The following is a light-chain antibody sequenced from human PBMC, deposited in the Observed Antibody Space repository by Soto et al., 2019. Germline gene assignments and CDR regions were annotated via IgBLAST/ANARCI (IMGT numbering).Light chain of an antibody. CDR2: GAS. J-gene: IGKJ2*01. V-gene: IGKV3-20*01. CDR3: QQYGSSLYT. Sequence: EIVLTQSPGTLSLSPGERATLSCRASQSVSSSYLAWYQQKPGQAPRLLIYGASSRATGIPDRFSGSGAGTDFTLTISRREPEEFAVYYWQQYGSSLYTFGQGTKLEIK. CDR1: QSVSSSY.